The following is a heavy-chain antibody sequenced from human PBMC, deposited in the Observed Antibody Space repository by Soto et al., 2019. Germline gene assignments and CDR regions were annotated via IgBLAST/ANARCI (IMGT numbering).Heavy chain of an antibody. CDR3: TRVAAEAGVLDI. D-gene: IGHD6-13*01. CDR1: GDSVSRYRAA. V-gene: IGHV6-1*01. J-gene: IGHJ3*02. CDR2: TYYRSKWYI. Sequence: SQTLSLTCVLSGDSVSRYRAAWNCIRQSPSRGLEWLGRTYYRSKWYIDYAVSVKSRITINPDTSKNQFSLQPNSVTPEDTAVDYCTRVAAEAGVLDIWGQGTMVTVSS.